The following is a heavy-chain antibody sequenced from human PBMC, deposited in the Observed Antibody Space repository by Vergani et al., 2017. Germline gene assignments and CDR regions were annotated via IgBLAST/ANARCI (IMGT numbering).Heavy chain of an antibody. CDR1: GFTLSKYD. V-gene: IGHV3-30*02. D-gene: IGHD3-16*01. CDR3: AKHFRGWGIDY. CDR2: IQFDGSNQ. J-gene: IGHJ4*02. Sequence: QVQLVESGGGVVQRGGSLRLSCATSGFTLSKYDMQWIRQGPGKGLEFVAFIQFDGSNQYYADSVKCRFTLSRDFSKNTLYLQMNSLRTDDTATYYCAKHFRGWGIDYWGQGTQVIVSS.